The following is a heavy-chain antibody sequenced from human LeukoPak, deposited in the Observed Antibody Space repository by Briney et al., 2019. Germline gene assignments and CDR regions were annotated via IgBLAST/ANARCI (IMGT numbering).Heavy chain of an antibody. J-gene: IGHJ4*02. D-gene: IGHD3-22*01. CDR3: ARVLEYYYDSSGYYFDY. V-gene: IGHV4-59*01. CDR1: GGSISSYY. CDR2: IYYSGST. Sequence: SETLSLTCTVSGGSISSYYWSWIRQPPGKGLEWIGYIYYSGSTNYNPSLKSRVTISVDTSKNQFSLKLSSLTAADTAVYYCARVLEYYYDSSGYYFDYWGQGTLVTVSS.